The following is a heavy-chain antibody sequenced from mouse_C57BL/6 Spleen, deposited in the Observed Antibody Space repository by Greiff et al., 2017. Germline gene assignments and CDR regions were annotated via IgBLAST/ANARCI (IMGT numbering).Heavy chain of an antibody. Sequence: VQLQQPGAELVRPGSSVKLSCKASGYTFTSYWMDWVKQRPGQGLEWIGNIYPSDSETHYNQKFKDKATLTVDKSSSTAYMQLSSLTSEDSAVXYWARVSNYLGYFDNWGESTTLTVSS. CDR1: GYTFTSYW. CDR2: IYPSDSET. J-gene: IGHJ2*01. CDR3: ARVSNYLGYFDN. D-gene: IGHD2-5*01. V-gene: IGHV1-61*01.